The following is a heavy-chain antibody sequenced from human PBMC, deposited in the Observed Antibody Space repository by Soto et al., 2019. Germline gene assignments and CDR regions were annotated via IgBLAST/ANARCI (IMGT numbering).Heavy chain of an antibody. D-gene: IGHD3-10*01. CDR3: ARSRDLPYHYGSGRSSYFFDY. CDR1: GGPINNFY. V-gene: IGHV4-59*01. CDR2: IYYNGST. J-gene: IGHJ4*01. Sequence: SETLSLTCTVSGGPINNFYWSWIRQPPGKGLEWIGFIYYNGSTTYNPSLKSRVTILVDTSKNQFSLNLSSVTAADAAVYYCARSRDLPYHYGSGRSSYFFDYWGQGALVTVSS.